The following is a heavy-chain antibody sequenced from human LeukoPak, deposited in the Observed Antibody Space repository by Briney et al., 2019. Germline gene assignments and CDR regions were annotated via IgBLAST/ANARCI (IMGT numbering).Heavy chain of an antibody. V-gene: IGHV1-69*05. J-gene: IGHJ6*03. CDR3: ARDRANSGTKGLHYYYMDV. CDR1: GGTFSSYA. D-gene: IGHD1-14*01. Sequence: SVKVSCKASGGTFSSYAISWVRQAPGQGLEWMGGIIPIFGTANYAQKFQGRVTITTDESTSTAYMELSSLRSEDTAVYYCARDRANSGTKGLHYYYMDVWGKGTTVTVSS. CDR2: IIPIFGTA.